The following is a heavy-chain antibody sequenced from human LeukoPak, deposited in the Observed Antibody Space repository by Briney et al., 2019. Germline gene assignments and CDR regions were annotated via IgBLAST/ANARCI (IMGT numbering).Heavy chain of an antibody. J-gene: IGHJ4*02. CDR1: RGSLSSHS. CDR2: VSYSGFN. Sequence: SETLSLTCTVSRGSLSSHSWSWIRQPPGKGLDWIGSVSYSGFNKYNPSLESRVSMSVDTSKDQFSLRLSSVTAADTAFYYCARATGGLTLFDCWGQGTPVTVS. CDR3: ARATGGLTLFDC. D-gene: IGHD3-10*01. V-gene: IGHV4-59*11.